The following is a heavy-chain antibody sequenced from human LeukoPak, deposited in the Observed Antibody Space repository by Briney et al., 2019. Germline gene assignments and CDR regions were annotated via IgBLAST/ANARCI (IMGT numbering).Heavy chain of an antibody. Sequence: GGSLRLSCAASGFTFSSYCMHWVRQAPGKGLEWVSRVNNDGSATTYADSVKARFTISRDNAKNTLYLQMNSLRADDTAVYYCVRATAAFDICGQGTMVTVSS. D-gene: IGHD5-18*01. CDR3: VRATAAFDI. V-gene: IGHV3-74*01. CDR2: VNNDGSAT. CDR1: GFTFSSYC. J-gene: IGHJ3*02.